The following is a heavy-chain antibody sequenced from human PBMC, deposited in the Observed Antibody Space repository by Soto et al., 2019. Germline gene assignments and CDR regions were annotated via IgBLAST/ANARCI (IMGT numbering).Heavy chain of an antibody. D-gene: IGHD4-17*01. V-gene: IGHV1-69*13. Sequence: GASVKVSCKASGGTFSSYAISWVRQAPGQGLEWMGGIIPIFGTANYAQKFQGRVTITADESTSTAYMELSSLRSEDTAVYYCASNDYGDYVDVPYYYYGMDVWGQGTTVTVSS. CDR1: GGTFSSYA. CDR3: ASNDYGDYVDVPYYYYGMDV. CDR2: IIPIFGTA. J-gene: IGHJ6*02.